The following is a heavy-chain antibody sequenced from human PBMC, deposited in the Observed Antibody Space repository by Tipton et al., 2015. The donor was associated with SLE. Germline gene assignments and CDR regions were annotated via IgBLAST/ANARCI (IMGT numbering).Heavy chain of an antibody. CDR3: ARDRLLGYFDY. CDR1: GFTFSGSA. J-gene: IGHJ4*02. V-gene: IGHV3-21*03. Sequence: GSLRLSCAASGFTFSGSAMHWVRQAPGKGLEWVSSISSSSSYIYYADSVKGRFTISRDNAKNSLYLQMNSLRAEDTAVYYCARDRLLGYFDYWGQGTLVTVSS. CDR2: ISSSSSYI. D-gene: IGHD3-16*01.